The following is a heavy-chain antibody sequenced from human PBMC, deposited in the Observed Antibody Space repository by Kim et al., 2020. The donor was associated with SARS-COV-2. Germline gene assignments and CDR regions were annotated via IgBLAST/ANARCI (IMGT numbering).Heavy chain of an antibody. CDR3: AKDKAVFDSSGYNRLFDY. D-gene: IGHD3-22*01. V-gene: IGHV3-30*02. J-gene: IGHJ4*02. Sequence: KGRFTISRDNSKNTLYLQMNSLRAEDTAVYYCAKDKAVFDSSGYNRLFDYWGQGTLVTVSS.